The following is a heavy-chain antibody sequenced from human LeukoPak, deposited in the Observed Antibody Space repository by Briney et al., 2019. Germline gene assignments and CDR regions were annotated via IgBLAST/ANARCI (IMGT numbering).Heavy chain of an antibody. CDR3: ARDPTLTAIQRRHFDL. Sequence: SVKVSCKTSRTTFSSYSISWVRQAPGQGLEWMGRIIPILGIANYAQEFQGRVTITADKSTNTAYMELSSLESEDTAVYYCARDPTLTAIQRRHFDLWGRGTLVTVSA. V-gene: IGHV1-69*04. J-gene: IGHJ2*01. D-gene: IGHD3-3*01. CDR1: RTTFSSYS. CDR2: IIPILGIA.